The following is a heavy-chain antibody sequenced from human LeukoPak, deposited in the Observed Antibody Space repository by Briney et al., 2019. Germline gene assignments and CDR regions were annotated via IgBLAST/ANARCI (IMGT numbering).Heavy chain of an antibody. CDR2: ISGDGGST. D-gene: IGHD6-13*01. J-gene: IGHJ4*02. CDR1: GFTFSSYA. CDR3: AKDGSSSSPFDY. V-gene: IGHV3-43*02. Sequence: GGSLRLSCAASGFTFSSYAMSWVRQAPGKGLEWVSLISGDGGSTYYADSVKGRFTISRDNSKNSLYLQMNSLRTEDTALYYCAKDGSSSSPFDYWGQGTLVTVSS.